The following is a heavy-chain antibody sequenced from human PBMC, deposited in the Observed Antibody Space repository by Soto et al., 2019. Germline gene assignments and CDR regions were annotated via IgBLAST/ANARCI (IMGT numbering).Heavy chain of an antibody. V-gene: IGHV4-39*01. CDR1: GGSISSDIHY. D-gene: IGHD3-10*01. J-gene: IGHJ3*02. Sequence: QLQLQESGPGLVKPSETLSLTCTVSGGSISSDIHYWGWIRQPPGKGLEWIGTIYYSGNIYNNPSASIRAPRSMATSNNQFSLRLTSVTAADTAVYYCARHTDCGSGSSCLGSDNMDTDAFDIWGQGTMVTVS. CDR3: ARHTDCGSGSSCLGSDNMDTDAFDI. CDR2: IYYSGNI.